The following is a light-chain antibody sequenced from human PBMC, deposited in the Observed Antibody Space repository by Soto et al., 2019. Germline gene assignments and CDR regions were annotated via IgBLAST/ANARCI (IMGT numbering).Light chain of an antibody. CDR3: ISYTTSSTSYV. CDR1: SSDVGNYNL. J-gene: IGLJ1*01. V-gene: IGLV2-14*02. Sequence: QSALTQPASVSGSPGQSIPISCTGTSSDVGNYNLVSWYQQHPGKAPKLMIFEVSNRPSGVSNRFSGSKSGNTASLTISGLQAEDEADYYCISYTTSSTSYVFGTGTKLTVL. CDR2: EVS.